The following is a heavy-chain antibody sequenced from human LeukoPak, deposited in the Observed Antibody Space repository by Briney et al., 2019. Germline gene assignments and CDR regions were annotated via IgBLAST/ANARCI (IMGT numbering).Heavy chain of an antibody. D-gene: IGHD6-19*01. V-gene: IGHV4-4*02. CDR1: GGSISSSNW. CDR3: ARVSGGGWSPHYFDY. CDR2: IYHSGST. Sequence: PSETLSLTCAVSGGSISSSNWWSWVRQPPGKGLEWIGEIYHSGSTNYNPSLKSRVTISVDKSKNQFSLKLSSVTAADTAVYYCARVSGGGWSPHYFDYWGQGTLVTVSS. J-gene: IGHJ4*02.